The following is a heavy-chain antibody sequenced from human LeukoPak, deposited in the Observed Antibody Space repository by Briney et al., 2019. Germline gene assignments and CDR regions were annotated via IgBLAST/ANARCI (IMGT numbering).Heavy chain of an antibody. CDR1: GDSISNLHYY. D-gene: IGHD3-22*01. Sequence: PSETLSLTCTVSGDSISNLHYYWSWIRQPAGKGLEWIGRIYASGSTNYNPSLKSRVTISVDTSKNQFSLKLSSVTAADTAVYYCARPSTYYYDSSGHGAFDIWGQGTMVTVSS. J-gene: IGHJ3*02. CDR3: ARPSTYYYDSSGHGAFDI. V-gene: IGHV4-61*02. CDR2: IYASGST.